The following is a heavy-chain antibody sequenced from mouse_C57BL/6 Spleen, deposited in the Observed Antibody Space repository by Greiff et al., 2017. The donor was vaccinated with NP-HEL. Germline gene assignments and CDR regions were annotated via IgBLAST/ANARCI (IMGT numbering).Heavy chain of an antibody. CDR1: GFSLTSYG. J-gene: IGHJ4*01. V-gene: IGHV2-2*01. CDR3: ARFLYGNYVDYYAMDY. Sequence: QVQLQQSGPGLVQPSQSLSITCTVSGFSLTSYGVHWVRQSPGKGLEWLGVIWSGGSTDYNAAFISRLSISKDNSKSQVFFKMNSLQADDTAIYYCARFLYGNYVDYYAMDYWGQGTSVTVSS. CDR2: IWSGGST. D-gene: IGHD2-1*01.